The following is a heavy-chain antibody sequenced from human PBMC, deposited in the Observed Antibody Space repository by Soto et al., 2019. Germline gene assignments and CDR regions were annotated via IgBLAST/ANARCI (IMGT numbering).Heavy chain of an antibody. D-gene: IGHD5-18*01. V-gene: IGHV3-30*18. CDR2: ISYDGSNK. CDR1: GFTFSSYG. Sequence: QVQLVESGGGVVQPGRSLRLSCAASGFTFSSYGMHWVRQAPGKGLEWVAVISYDGSNKYYADSVKGRFTISRDNSKNTLYLQMNSLRAEDTAVYYCAKSILQLWYPANPIAGMDVWGQGTTVTVSS. CDR3: AKSILQLWYPANPIAGMDV. J-gene: IGHJ6*02.